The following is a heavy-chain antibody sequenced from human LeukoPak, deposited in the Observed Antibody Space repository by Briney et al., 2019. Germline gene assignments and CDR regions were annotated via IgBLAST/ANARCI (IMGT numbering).Heavy chain of an antibody. V-gene: IGHV1-2*02. Sequence: GASVKVSCKASGGTFSSYAISWVRQAPEQGLEWMGWINPNSGGTNYAQKFQGRVTMTRDTSISTAYMELSRLRSDDTAVYYCASHLHSSGYYPHNDYWGQGTLVTVSS. CDR3: ASHLHSSGYYPHNDY. J-gene: IGHJ4*02. D-gene: IGHD3-22*01. CDR1: GGTFSSYA. CDR2: INPNSGGT.